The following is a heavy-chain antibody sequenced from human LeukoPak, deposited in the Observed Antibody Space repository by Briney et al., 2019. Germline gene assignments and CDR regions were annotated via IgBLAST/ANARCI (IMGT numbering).Heavy chain of an antibody. CDR3: TSLAPYEAFDI. CDR1: GFTFSSYR. J-gene: IGHJ3*02. CDR2: LSDSGDDT. Sequence: PGGSLRLSCAASGFTFSSYRLSWVRQAPGKGLEWVSTLSDSGDDTYYADSVKGRFTISRDNSKNTLYLQMNSLRAEDTAIYYCTSLAPYEAFDIWGQGTMDTVSS. V-gene: IGHV3-23*01.